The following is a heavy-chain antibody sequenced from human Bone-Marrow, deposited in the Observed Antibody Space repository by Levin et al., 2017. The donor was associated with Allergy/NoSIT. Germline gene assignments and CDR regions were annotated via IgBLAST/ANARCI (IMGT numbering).Heavy chain of an antibody. CDR3: ARLVGSSSYGLWFDP. J-gene: IGHJ5*02. Sequence: GSLRLSCTVSNGSITNYYWTWMRQSPGKGLEWIGYISYSGNTNYSPSLKSRVTISVDTSKNQFSLKLNSVTGADTAVYYCARLVGSSSYGLWFDPWGQGILVTVSS. CDR2: ISYSGNT. D-gene: IGHD6-13*01. CDR1: NGSITNYY. V-gene: IGHV4-59*01.